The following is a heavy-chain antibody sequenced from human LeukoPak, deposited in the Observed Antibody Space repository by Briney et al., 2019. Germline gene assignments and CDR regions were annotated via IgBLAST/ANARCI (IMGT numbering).Heavy chain of an antibody. D-gene: IGHD6-19*01. V-gene: IGHV1-8*01. J-gene: IGHJ4*02. CDR1: GYTFTSYD. CDR2: MNPNSGNT. Sequence: ASVKVSCKASGYTFTSYDINWVRQATGQGLEWMGWMNPNSGNTGYAQKLQGRVTMTTDTSTSTAYMELRSLRSDDTAVYYCARDRQQWPLGGIDYWGQGTLVTVSS. CDR3: ARDRQQWPLGGIDY.